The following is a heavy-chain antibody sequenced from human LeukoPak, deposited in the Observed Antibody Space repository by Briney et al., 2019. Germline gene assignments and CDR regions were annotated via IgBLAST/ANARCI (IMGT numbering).Heavy chain of an antibody. J-gene: IGHJ4*02. CDR2: ISWNSGRR. D-gene: IGHD4/OR15-4a*01. CDR1: GFTFDDYA. CDR3: ARRAGAYSHPYDY. V-gene: IGHV3-9*01. Sequence: GGSLRLSCVGSGFTFDDYAMHWVRQAPGKGLEWVSGISWNSGRRGYADSVKGRFTISRDNAKTSLYLQMNSLRAEDTAVYYCARRAGAYSHPYDYWGQGTLVTVSS.